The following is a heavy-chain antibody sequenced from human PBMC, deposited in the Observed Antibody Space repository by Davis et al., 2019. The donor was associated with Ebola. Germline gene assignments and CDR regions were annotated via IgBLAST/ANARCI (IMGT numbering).Heavy chain of an antibody. CDR3: ATRYANSDGALDI. J-gene: IGHJ3*02. Sequence: GESLKISCAASGFTFSSFAMHWVRQAPGKGLEWVGLIWYDGSVKYYADSVKGRFTISRDNSKDSLFLQMTSLSLEDTAVYYCATRYANSDGALDIWGQGTLVTVSS. D-gene: IGHD2-2*01. CDR1: GFTFSSFA. V-gene: IGHV3-33*08. CDR2: IWYDGSVK.